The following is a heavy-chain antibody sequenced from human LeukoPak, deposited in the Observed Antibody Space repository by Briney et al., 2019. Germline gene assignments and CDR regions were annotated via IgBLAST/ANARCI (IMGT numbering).Heavy chain of an antibody. CDR3: ARRAGTPQDFDY. D-gene: IGHD1-1*01. CDR1: GGSISSSSYY. V-gene: IGHV4-39*01. Sequence: PSETLSLTCTVSGGSISSSSYYWGWIRQPPGKGLEWIGSIYYSGSTYYNPPLKSRVTISVDTSKNQFSLKLSSVTAADTAVYYCARRAGTPQDFDYWGQGTLVTVSS. CDR2: IYYSGST. J-gene: IGHJ4*02.